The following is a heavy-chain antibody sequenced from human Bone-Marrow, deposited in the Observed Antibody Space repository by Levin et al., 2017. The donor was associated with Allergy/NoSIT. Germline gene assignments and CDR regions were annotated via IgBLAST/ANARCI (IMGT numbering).Heavy chain of an antibody. Sequence: ASVKVSCQTLGNTFSGYYIHWVRQAPGQGLEWMGWIKPNDGDTGYAQKFQGRVTMTRDTSTRTVYMELSSLKSDHTAIYYCGKTYGRYSHDALDLWGQGTNVFVSS. D-gene: IGHD2-15*01. CDR2: IKPNDGDT. J-gene: IGHJ3*01. CDR1: GNTFSGYY. CDR3: GKTYGRYSHDALDL. V-gene: IGHV1-2*02.